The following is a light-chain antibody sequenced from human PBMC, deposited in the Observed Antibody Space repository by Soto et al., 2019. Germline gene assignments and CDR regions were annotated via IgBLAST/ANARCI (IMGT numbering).Light chain of an antibody. J-gene: IGKJ1*01. Sequence: DIQMTQSPLSLSASVGDRVTITCRASQAFSNYLTWYQQKPGEPPKRLIYAASNLHSGVPSRFTGSGSGTEFTLTISSLQPEDFATYYCLQHNSFPWTFGQGTTVQL. CDR1: QAFSNY. V-gene: IGKV1-17*01. CDR2: AAS. CDR3: LQHNSFPWT.